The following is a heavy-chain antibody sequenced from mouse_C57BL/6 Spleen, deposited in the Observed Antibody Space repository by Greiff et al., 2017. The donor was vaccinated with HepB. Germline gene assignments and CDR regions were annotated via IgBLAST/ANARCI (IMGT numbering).Heavy chain of an antibody. D-gene: IGHD2-5*01. CDR2: IDPENGDT. J-gene: IGHJ4*01. Sequence: EVKLMESGAELVRPGASVKLSCTASGFNIKDDYMHWVKQRPEQGLEWIGWIDPENGDTEYASKFPGKATRTADTSSNTAYLQLSSLTSEDTAVYYCTTSNADAMDYWGQGTSVTVSS. V-gene: IGHV14-4*01. CDR3: TTSNADAMDY. CDR1: GFNIKDDY.